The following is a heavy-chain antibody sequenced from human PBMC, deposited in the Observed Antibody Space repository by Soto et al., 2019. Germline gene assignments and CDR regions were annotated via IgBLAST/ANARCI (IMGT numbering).Heavy chain of an antibody. J-gene: IGHJ4*02. D-gene: IGHD3-10*01. Sequence: SGESLKISCKTSGYSFNIFWIGWVRQMPGKGLEWMGIIYPGDSNATYSPSFQGQVTISADESLNTAYLQWTSLKASDTAIYYCTRGDYFDSENYFFDYWGQGTLVTVSS. CDR2: IYPGDSNA. CDR3: TRGDYFDSENYFFDY. CDR1: GYSFNIFW. V-gene: IGHV5-51*01.